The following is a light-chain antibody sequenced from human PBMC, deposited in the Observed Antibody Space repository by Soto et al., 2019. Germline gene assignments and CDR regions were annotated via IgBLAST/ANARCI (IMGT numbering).Light chain of an antibody. CDR2: AAS. CDR1: QGIGVY. Sequence: GDRVTITCRASQGIGVYLAWFQQKPGNVPKLLIYAASTLQSGVPSRFSGSGSGTDFTLTISSLQPEDVATYYCQKHNSAPLTFGGGTKVEIK. J-gene: IGKJ4*01. V-gene: IGKV1-27*01. CDR3: QKHNSAPLT.